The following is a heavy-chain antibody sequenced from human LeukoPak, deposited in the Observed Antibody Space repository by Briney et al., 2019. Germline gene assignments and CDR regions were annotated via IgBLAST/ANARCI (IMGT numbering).Heavy chain of an antibody. CDR3: ARDVGGSLDY. V-gene: IGHV3-7*01. D-gene: IGHD1-26*01. Sequence: PGGSLRPSCAASGFTFSTYWTTWVRQAPGKGLEWVANIKGDESARHQADSVKGRFTISRDNAQNSVYLQMSSLRGEDTAVYYCARDVGGSLDYWGQGTLVTVSS. CDR2: IKGDESAR. J-gene: IGHJ4*02. CDR1: GFTFSTYW.